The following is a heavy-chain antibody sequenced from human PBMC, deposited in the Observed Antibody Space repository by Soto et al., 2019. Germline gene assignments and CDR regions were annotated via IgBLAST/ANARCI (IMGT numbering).Heavy chain of an antibody. D-gene: IGHD2-2*01. CDR3: ARDCSSTSCYVGPDI. V-gene: IGHV1-18*01. Sequence: ASVKVSCKASGYTFTSYGISWVRQAPGQGLEWMGWISAYNGNTNYAQKLQGRVTMTTDTSTSTAYMELRSLRSDDTAVYYCARDCSSTSCYVGPDIWGHGTLVTSPQ. CDR1: GYTFTSYG. CDR2: ISAYNGNT. J-gene: IGHJ4*01.